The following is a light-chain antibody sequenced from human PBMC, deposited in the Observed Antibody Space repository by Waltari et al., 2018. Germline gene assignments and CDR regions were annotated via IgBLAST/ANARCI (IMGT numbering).Light chain of an antibody. CDR1: QSITSH. V-gene: IGKV1-39*01. CDR2: TAS. Sequence: IQMTQAPSSLSASVGDRVTITCRASQSITSHLNWFQQQPGGAPKLLIHTASSLESGGPSRFSGSGFGTHFTLTISSLQPEDFSTYFCQQSYITPYTFGQGTKLEI. J-gene: IGKJ2*01. CDR3: QQSYITPYT.